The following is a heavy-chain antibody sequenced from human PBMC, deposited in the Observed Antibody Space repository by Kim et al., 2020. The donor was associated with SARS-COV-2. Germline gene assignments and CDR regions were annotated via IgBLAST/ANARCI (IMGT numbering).Heavy chain of an antibody. J-gene: IGHJ6*02. CDR2: INPNSGGT. Sequence: ASVKVSCKASGYTFTGYYMHWVRQAPGQGLEWMGRINPNSGGTNYAQKFQGRVTMTRDTSISTAYMELSRLRSDDTAVYYCARVELDPRGGVWGLNGMDVWGQGTTVTVSS. V-gene: IGHV1-2*06. CDR1: GYTFTGYY. D-gene: IGHD2-8*02. CDR3: ARVELDPRGGVWGLNGMDV.